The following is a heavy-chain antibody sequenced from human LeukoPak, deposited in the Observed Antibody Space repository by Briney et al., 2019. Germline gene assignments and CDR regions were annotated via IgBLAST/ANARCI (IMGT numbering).Heavy chain of an antibody. D-gene: IGHD1-26*01. J-gene: IGHJ4*02. CDR3: ARALSGSYYGYYFDY. CDR1: GGSISSGDYY. Sequence: SSQTLSLTCTVSGGSISSGDYYWSWIRQPPGKGLEWIGYIYYSGSTYYNPSLKSRVTISVDTSKNQFSLKLSSVTAADTAVYYCARALSGSYYGYYFDYWGQGTLVTVSS. CDR2: IYYSGST. V-gene: IGHV4-30-4*01.